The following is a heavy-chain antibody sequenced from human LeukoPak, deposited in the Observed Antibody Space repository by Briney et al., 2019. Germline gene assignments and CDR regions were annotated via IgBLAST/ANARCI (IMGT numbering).Heavy chain of an antibody. D-gene: IGHD3-16*01. CDR2: IHYSGST. V-gene: IGHV4-30-4*08. CDR3: ARVPRRVDYGLDY. CDR1: GGSISSGDYY. Sequence: SETLSLTCTVSGGSISSGDYYWSWIRQPPGKGLEWIGYIHYSGSTYYNPSLKSRVTISVDTSKNQFSLKLSSVTAADTAVYYCARVPRRVDYGLDYWGQGTLVTVSS. J-gene: IGHJ4*02.